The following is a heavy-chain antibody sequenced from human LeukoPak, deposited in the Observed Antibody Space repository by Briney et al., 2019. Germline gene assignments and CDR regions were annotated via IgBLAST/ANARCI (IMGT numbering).Heavy chain of an antibody. CDR1: GFTFDEYG. D-gene: IGHD1-26*01. CDR2: INWDGGST. Sequence: GGSLRLSCAASGFTFDEYGMSWIRQAPGKGLEWVSSINWDGGSTAYADSVQGRFTISRDNAKNSLQLQMKSLRAEDTSLYYCARDSFSGSSLDYWGQGTLVTVSS. J-gene: IGHJ4*02. CDR3: ARDSFSGSSLDY. V-gene: IGHV3-20*04.